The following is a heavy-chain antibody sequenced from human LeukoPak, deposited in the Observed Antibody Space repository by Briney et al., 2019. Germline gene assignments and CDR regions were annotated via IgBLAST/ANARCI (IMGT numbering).Heavy chain of an antibody. V-gene: IGHV3-21*01. CDR3: ARDLDHAVAGPFDP. D-gene: IGHD6-19*01. CDR1: GFPFSSYS. Sequence: ASLSFSCASSGFPFSSYSVEGVRQAPGEGLEWVSSISSSSSYIYYADSVKGRFTISRDNAKNSLYLQMNSLRAEDTAVYYCARDLDHAVAGPFDPWGQGTLVTVSS. CDR2: ISSSSSYI. J-gene: IGHJ5*02.